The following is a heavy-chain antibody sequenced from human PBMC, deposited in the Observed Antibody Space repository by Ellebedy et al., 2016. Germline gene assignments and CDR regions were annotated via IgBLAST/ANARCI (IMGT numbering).Heavy chain of an antibody. CDR3: ARVGYSGSYYGY. CDR1: GYTFTSYD. J-gene: IGHJ4*02. D-gene: IGHD1-26*01. CDR2: MNPNSGNT. V-gene: IGHV1-8*01. Sequence: ASVKVSCXASGYTFTSYDINWVRQATGQGLEWMGWMNPNSGNTGYAQKFQGRVTMTRNTSISTAYMELSSLRSEDTAVYYCARVGYSGSYYGYWGQGTLVTVSS.